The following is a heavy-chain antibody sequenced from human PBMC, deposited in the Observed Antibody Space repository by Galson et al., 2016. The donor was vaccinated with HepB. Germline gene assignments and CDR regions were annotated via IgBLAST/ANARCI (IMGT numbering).Heavy chain of an antibody. Sequence: SLRLSCAASGFTFRSYAMSWVRQAPGKGLEWVSTMTDSGGSTYYADSVKGRFTIYRDNSNNTLFLQMNSLRVEDTAMYYCAKRTSYDYGALLDYWGQGTLVTVS. D-gene: IGHD4-17*01. CDR3: AKRTSYDYGALLDY. V-gene: IGHV3-23*01. CDR2: MTDSGGST. CDR1: GFTFRSYA. J-gene: IGHJ4*02.